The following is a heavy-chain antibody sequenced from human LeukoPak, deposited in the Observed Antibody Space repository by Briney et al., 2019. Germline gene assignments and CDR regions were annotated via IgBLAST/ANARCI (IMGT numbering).Heavy chain of an antibody. CDR3: ARDKHCSSTSCGYNWFDP. D-gene: IGHD2-2*01. Sequence: ASVKVSCKASGYTFTGYYMHWVRPAPGQGLEWMGWINPNSGGTNYAQKFRGRVTMTRDTSISTAYMELSRLRSDDTAVYYCARDKHCSSTSCGYNWFDPWGQGTLVTVSS. CDR2: INPNSGGT. CDR1: GYTFTGYY. J-gene: IGHJ5*02. V-gene: IGHV1-2*02.